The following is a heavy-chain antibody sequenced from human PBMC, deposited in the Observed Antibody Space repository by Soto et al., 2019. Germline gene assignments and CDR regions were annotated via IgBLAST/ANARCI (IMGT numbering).Heavy chain of an antibody. CDR3: AKGRDQPWVRLPFDY. CDR2: FSATSENT. D-gene: IGHD2-2*01. Sequence: EVQLLESGGGLVQPGGSLRLSCVGSGFFFSSYTMTWVRQAPGKGLEWVSSFSATSENTYYADSVRGRFTISRDNSKNTLFLQMNSLTAEDTAMYYCAKGRDQPWVRLPFDYWGQGILVIVSS. CDR1: GFFFSSYT. V-gene: IGHV3-23*01. J-gene: IGHJ4*02.